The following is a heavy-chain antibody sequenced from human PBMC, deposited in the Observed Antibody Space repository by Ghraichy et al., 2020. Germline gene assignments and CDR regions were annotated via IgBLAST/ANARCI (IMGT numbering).Heavy chain of an antibody. CDR2: ISAYNGNT. D-gene: IGHD1-26*01. CDR3: ARIGYSGSYLYYYGMDV. V-gene: IGHV1-18*04. CDR1: GYTFTSYG. Sequence: ASVKVSCKASGYTFTSYGISWVRQAPGQGLEWMGWISAYNGNTNYAQKLQGRVTMTTDTSTSTAYMELRSLRSDDTAVYYCARIGYSGSYLYYYGMDVWGQGTTVTVSS. J-gene: IGHJ6*02.